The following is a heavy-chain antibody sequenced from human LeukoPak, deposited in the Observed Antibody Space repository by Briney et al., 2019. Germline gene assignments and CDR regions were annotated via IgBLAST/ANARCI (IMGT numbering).Heavy chain of an antibody. CDR2: ISASGGST. CDR3: AKALISSSWYLVDS. J-gene: IGHJ4*02. Sequence: PGGSLRLSCAASGFTFSSYAMSWVRQAPGKELEWVSGISASGGSTYYADSVKGRFTISRDNSKNTPYLQMNSLRVEGTAVYYCAKALISSSWYLVDSWGQGTLVTVSS. CDR1: GFTFSSYA. D-gene: IGHD6-13*01. V-gene: IGHV3-23*01.